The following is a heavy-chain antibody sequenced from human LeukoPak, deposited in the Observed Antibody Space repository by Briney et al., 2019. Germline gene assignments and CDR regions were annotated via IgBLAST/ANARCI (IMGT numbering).Heavy chain of an antibody. V-gene: IGHV3-21*01. CDR3: ARDLEQQLVSDFDY. CDR2: ISSSNSYI. CDR1: GFTFSSYS. J-gene: IGHJ4*02. D-gene: IGHD6-13*01. Sequence: SGGSLRLSCAASGFTFSSYSMNWVRQAPGKGLEWVSSISSSNSYIYYADSVKGRFTISRDNAKNSLYLQMNSLRAEDTAVYYCARDLEQQLVSDFDYWGQGTLVTVSS.